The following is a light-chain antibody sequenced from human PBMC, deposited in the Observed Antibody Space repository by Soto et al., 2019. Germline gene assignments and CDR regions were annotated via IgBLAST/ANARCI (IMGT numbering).Light chain of an antibody. V-gene: IGKV1-33*01. J-gene: IGKJ4*01. CDR2: DAS. CDR1: QDISKY. CDR3: QQYDNLPLT. Sequence: DLQMTQSPSSLSASVGDSLTITCQASQDISKYLNWYQQKPGKAPKXXIYDASNLETGVPSRFSGSGSGTDFTFTISSLKTEDIATYYCQQYDNLPLTFGGGTKVDIK.